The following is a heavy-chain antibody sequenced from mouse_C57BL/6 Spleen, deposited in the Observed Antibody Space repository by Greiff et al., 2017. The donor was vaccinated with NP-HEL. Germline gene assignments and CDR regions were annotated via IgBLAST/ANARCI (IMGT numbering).Heavy chain of an antibody. CDR3: ARANWDRWYFDV. J-gene: IGHJ1*03. Sequence: EVHLVESEGGLVQPGSSMKLSCTASGFTFSDYYMAWVRQVPEKGLEWVANINYDGSSTYYLDSLKSRFIISRDNAKNILYLQMSSLKSEDTATYYCARANWDRWYFDVWGTGTTVTVSS. CDR2: INYDGSST. V-gene: IGHV5-16*01. CDR1: GFTFSDYY. D-gene: IGHD4-1*01.